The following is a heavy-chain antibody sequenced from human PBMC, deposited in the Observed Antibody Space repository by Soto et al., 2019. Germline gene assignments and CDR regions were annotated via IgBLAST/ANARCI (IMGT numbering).Heavy chain of an antibody. CDR2: INHSGST. Sequence: ETLSLTCAVYGGSFSGYYWSWIRQPPGKGLEWIGEINHSGSTNYNPSLKSRVTISVDTSKNQFSLKLSSVTAADTAVYYCAREGPHIVVVVAATPTKNWFDPWGQGTLVTVSS. CDR1: GGSFSGYY. J-gene: IGHJ5*02. D-gene: IGHD2-15*01. CDR3: AREGPHIVVVVAATPTKNWFDP. V-gene: IGHV4-34*01.